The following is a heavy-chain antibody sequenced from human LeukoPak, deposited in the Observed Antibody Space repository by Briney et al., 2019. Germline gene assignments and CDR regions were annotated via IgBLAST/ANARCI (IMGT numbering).Heavy chain of an antibody. CDR2: MNPNSGNT. CDR1: GYTFTSYD. V-gene: IGHV1-8*01. CDR3: AGRATNALTDYYEGMDV. D-gene: IGHD3-9*01. J-gene: IGHJ6*02. Sequence: ASVKVSCKASGYTFTSYDINWVRQATGQGPEWMGWMNPNSGNTGYGQKYLGRVTMTRNTSISTAYMELSSLRSEDTAVYYCAGRATNALTDYYEGMDVWGQGTTVTVSS.